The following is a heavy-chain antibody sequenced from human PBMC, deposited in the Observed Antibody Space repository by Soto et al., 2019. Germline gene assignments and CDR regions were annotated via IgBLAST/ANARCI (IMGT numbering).Heavy chain of an antibody. J-gene: IGHJ6*02. Sequence: GGSLRLSCAASGFTFSSYGMHWVRQAPGKGLEWVAVISYDGSNKYYADSVKGRFTISIDNSKNTLYLQMNSLRAEDTAVYYCAKTHKAAAAGDYYYYYGMDVWGQGTTVTVSS. CDR3: AKTHKAAAAGDYYYYYGMDV. CDR2: ISYDGSNK. V-gene: IGHV3-30*18. CDR1: GFTFSSYG. D-gene: IGHD6-13*01.